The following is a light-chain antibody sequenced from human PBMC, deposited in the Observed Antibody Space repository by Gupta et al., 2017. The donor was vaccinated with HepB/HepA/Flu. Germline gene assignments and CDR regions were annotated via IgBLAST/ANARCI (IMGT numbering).Light chain of an antibody. CDR1: QSVSNY. CDR3: QHRRNCPVT. V-gene: IGKV3-11*01. J-gene: IGKJ4*01. CDR2: ATS. Sequence: EIVLTQSPATLSLSPGERATLSCRASQSVSNYLGWYQQKPGQAPRLLIYATSNRATGIPARFSGSGSGTEFTLTISSREPEDFAVYYCQHRRNCPVTFGRGTKVDIK.